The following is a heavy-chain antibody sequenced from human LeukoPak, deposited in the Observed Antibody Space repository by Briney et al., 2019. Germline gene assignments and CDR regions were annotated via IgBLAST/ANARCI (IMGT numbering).Heavy chain of an antibody. J-gene: IGHJ6*02. CDR3: ARDTYYDSSGYTYYYYGMDV. V-gene: IGHV3-48*03. D-gene: IGHD3-22*01. Sequence: GGSLRLSCAASGFTFSSYKMNWVRQAPGKGLEWVSYISGSGSTIYYADSVKGRFTISRDNAKNSLHLQMISLRAEDTAVYYCARDTYYDSSGYTYYYYGMDVWGQGTTVTVSS. CDR2: ISGSGSTI. CDR1: GFTFSSYK.